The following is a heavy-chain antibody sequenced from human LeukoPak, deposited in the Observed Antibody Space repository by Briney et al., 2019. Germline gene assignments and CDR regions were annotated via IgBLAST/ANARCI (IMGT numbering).Heavy chain of an antibody. D-gene: IGHD3-9*01. CDR2: IKRDGSEK. J-gene: IGHJ4*02. Sequence: PGGSLRLSCAASGFTFSSYWMSWVRQAPGKGLEWVANIKRDGSEKYYVDSVKGRFTISRDNAKNSLYLQMNSLRAEDTAVYYCARTGTYYDILTGYTRLFDYWGQGTLVTVSS. CDR1: GFTFSSYW. V-gene: IGHV3-7*01. CDR3: ARTGTYYDILTGYTRLFDY.